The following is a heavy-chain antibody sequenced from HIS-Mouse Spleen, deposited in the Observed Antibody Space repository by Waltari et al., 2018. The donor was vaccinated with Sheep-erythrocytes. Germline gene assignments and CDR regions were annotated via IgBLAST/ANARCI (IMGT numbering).Heavy chain of an antibody. CDR2: IIPILGIA. V-gene: IGHV1-69*04. CDR1: GGTFSSYA. Sequence: QVQLVQSGAEVKKPGSSVKVSCKASGGTFSSYAISWVRQAPGQGLEWMGRIIPILGIANSAQKFQGRVTITADKSTRTAYMELSSLRSEDTAVYYCAQTGATTPHFDYWGQGTLVTVSS. D-gene: IGHD1-26*01. J-gene: IGHJ4*02. CDR3: AQTGATTPHFDY.